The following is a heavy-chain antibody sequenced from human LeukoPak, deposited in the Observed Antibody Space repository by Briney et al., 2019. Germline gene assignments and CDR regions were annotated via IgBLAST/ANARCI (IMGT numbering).Heavy chain of an antibody. Sequence: PGGSLRLSCAASGFTFDDYGMSWVRQAPGKGLEWVSGINWNGGSTGYADSVKGRFTISRDNAKNSLYLQMNSLRAEDTALYYCARAFCYYDSSGYYLGYFQHWGQGTLVTVSS. CDR2: INWNGGST. J-gene: IGHJ1*01. D-gene: IGHD3-22*01. CDR3: ARAFCYYDSSGYYLGYFQH. CDR1: GFTFDDYG. V-gene: IGHV3-20*04.